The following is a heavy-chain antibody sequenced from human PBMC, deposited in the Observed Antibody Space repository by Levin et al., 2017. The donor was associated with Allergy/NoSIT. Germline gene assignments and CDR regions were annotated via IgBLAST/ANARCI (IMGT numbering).Heavy chain of an antibody. D-gene: IGHD6-19*01. Sequence: ASVKVSCKASGYTFTSYGISWVRQAPGQGLEWMGWISAYNGNTNYAQKLQGRVTMTTDTSTSTAYMELRSLRSDDTAVYYCARLWIAVAGLPGGMDVWGQGTTVTVSS. V-gene: IGHV1-18*01. CDR1: GYTFTSYG. CDR2: ISAYNGNT. J-gene: IGHJ6*02. CDR3: ARLWIAVAGLPGGMDV.